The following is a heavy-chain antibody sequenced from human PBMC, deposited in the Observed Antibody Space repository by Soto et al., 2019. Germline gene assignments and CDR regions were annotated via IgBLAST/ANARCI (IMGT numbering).Heavy chain of an antibody. CDR3: ASLTWDYSGSYNDAFDI. Sequence: QVQLVESGGGVVQPGRSLRLSCAASGFTFSSYAMHWVRQAPGKGLEWVAVISYDGSNKYYADSVKGRFTISRDNSKNTLYLQMNSLRAEDTAVYYCASLTWDYSGSYNDAFDIWGQGTMVTVSS. J-gene: IGHJ3*02. CDR2: ISYDGSNK. CDR1: GFTFSSYA. V-gene: IGHV3-30-3*01. D-gene: IGHD1-26*01.